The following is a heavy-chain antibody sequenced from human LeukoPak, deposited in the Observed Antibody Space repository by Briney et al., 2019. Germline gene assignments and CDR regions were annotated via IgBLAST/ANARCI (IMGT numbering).Heavy chain of an antibody. CDR3: AKDPGYCSGASCYTPFDY. D-gene: IGHD2-15*01. CDR1: GFTFSSYA. J-gene: IGHJ4*02. V-gene: IGHV3-23*01. Sequence: PGGSLRLSCAASGFTFSSYAMSWVRQAPGKGLEWVSAISGSGGSTYYADSVKGRFTISRDNSKNTLYLQMNSLRAEDTAVYYCAKDPGYCSGASCYTPFDYWGQGTLVTVSS. CDR2: ISGSGGST.